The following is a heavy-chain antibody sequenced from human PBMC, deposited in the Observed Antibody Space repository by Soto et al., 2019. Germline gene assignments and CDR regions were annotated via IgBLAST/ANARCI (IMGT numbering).Heavy chain of an antibody. D-gene: IGHD6-19*01. CDR3: AREGVYSSSPFDY. CDR2: IYSGGST. J-gene: IGHJ4*02. V-gene: IGHV3-66*01. CDR1: GFTVSTNY. Sequence: GGSLRLSCAASGFTVSTNYMSWVRQAPGKGLEWVSVIYSGGSTYYADSVKGRFTISKDNSKNTLFLQMNSLRVEDTAVYYCAREGVYSSSPFDYWGRGALVTVSS.